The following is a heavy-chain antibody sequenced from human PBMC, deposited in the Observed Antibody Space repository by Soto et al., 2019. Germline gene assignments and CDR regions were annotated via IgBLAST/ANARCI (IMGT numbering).Heavy chain of an antibody. CDR1: GFTFTTYA. CDR3: AKQDYGDVDH. Sequence: EVQLLESGGSLVQPGGSLRLSCAASGFTFTTYAMTWVRQAPGQGLEWVSTVSGSGGSRHDADSVKGRFTISRDNSKNRLYLQMNSLRAEDTAVYYCAKQDYGDVDHWGQGTLVTVSS. J-gene: IGHJ4*02. V-gene: IGHV3-23*01. CDR2: VSGSGGSR. D-gene: IGHD4-17*01.